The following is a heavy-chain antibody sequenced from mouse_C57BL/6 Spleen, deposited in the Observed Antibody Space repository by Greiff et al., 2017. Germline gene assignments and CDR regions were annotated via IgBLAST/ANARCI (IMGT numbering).Heavy chain of an antibody. D-gene: IGHD2-1*01. V-gene: IGHV1-72*01. CDR3: AREKGWGNFYFDY. J-gene: IGHJ2*01. Sequence: QVQLKQPGAELVKPGASVKLSCKASGYTFTSYWMHWVKQRPGLGLEWIGRIDPNSGGTKYNEKFKSKATLTVDKPSSTAYMQLSSLTSEDSAVYYCAREKGWGNFYFDYWGQGTTLTVSS. CDR2: IDPNSGGT. CDR1: GYTFTSYW.